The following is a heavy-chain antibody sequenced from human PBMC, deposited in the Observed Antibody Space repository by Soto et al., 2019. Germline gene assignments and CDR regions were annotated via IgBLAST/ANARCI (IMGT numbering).Heavy chain of an antibody. J-gene: IGHJ4*02. V-gene: IGHV3-30-3*01. D-gene: IGHD3-22*01. CDR1: GFTFSSYA. CDR3: ARDSSGLDY. CDR2: ISYDGSNK. Sequence: QVQLVESGGGVVQPGRSLRLSCAASGFTFSSYAMHWVRQAPGKGLEWVAVISYDGSNKYYADSVKGRFTISRDNSKNTLYLQMNSLRAEDTAVYYCARDSSGLDYWGQGTLVTVSS.